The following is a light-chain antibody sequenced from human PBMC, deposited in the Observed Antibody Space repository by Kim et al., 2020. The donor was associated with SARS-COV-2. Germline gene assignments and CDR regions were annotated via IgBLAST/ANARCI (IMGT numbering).Light chain of an antibody. V-gene: IGLV1-40*01. CDR2: GNT. CDR3: QSYDSNLSGVV. Sequence: QRVTIACTGSSSNIGAGFDVHWYQQLPGTAPKLLIHGNTYRPSGVPDRFSGSKSGTSASLAITGLQAEDEADYFCQSYDSNLSGVVFGGGTQLTVL. CDR1: SSNIGAGFD. J-gene: IGLJ2*01.